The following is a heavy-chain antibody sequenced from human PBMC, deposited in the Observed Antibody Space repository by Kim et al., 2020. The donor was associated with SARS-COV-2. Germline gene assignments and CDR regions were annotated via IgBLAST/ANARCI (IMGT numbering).Heavy chain of an antibody. CDR1: GGSISSSFHY. J-gene: IGHJ4*02. CDR2: VYHSGST. D-gene: IGHD3-22*01. CDR3: ARLPHDSSGYVDS. Sequence: SETLSLTCTVSGGSISSSFHYWGWIRQPPGKGLEWIGSVYHSGSTYDSPSLKSRVTVSVDTSNNECYLKVTSVTAADTAVYFCARLPHDSSGYVDSWGQGILVTVSS. V-gene: IGHV4-39*01.